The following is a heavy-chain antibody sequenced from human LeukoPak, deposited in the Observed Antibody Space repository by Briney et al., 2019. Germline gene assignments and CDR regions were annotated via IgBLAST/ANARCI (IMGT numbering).Heavy chain of an antibody. CDR1: GFTFSNYW. Sequence: PGGSLRLSCAASGFTFSNYWMSWVRQAPGKGLEWVANIKQDGGERYYVDSVKGRFTISRDNAENSLFLQMTSLRAEDTAVYYCARDKYFDSYTYYPRFDYWGQGILVTVSS. J-gene: IGHJ4*02. CDR2: IKQDGGER. V-gene: IGHV3-7*04. D-gene: IGHD3-16*01. CDR3: ARDKYFDSYTYYPRFDY.